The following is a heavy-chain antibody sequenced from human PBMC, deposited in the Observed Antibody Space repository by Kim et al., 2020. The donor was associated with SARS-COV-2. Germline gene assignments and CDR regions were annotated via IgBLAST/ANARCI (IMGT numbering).Heavy chain of an antibody. CDR1: GFTFSSYA. CDR2: ISSNGGST. D-gene: IGHD6-19*01. V-gene: IGHV3-64*02. CDR3: ARGSGIAVAGGFDAFDI. Sequence: GGSLRLSCAASGFTFSSYAMHWVRQAPGKGLEYVSAISSNGGSTYYADSVKGRFTISRDNSKNTLYLQMGSLRAEDMAVYYCARGSGIAVAGGFDAFDIWGQGTMVTVSS. J-gene: IGHJ3*02.